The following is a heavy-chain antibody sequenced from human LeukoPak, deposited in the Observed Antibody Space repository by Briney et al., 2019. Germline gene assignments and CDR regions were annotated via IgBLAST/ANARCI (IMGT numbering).Heavy chain of an antibody. CDR1: GFTFSNSN. Sequence: GGSLRLSCAASGFTFSNSNMYWVRQAPGEGLEWVSSITITTYIYYADSVKGRFTISRDNAKNSLYLQMNSLRPEDTAIYYCARALSIESSSPQGNWGQGTLVTVSS. D-gene: IGHD2-21*01. CDR2: ITITTYI. CDR3: ARALSIESSSPQGN. V-gene: IGHV3-69-1*02. J-gene: IGHJ4*02.